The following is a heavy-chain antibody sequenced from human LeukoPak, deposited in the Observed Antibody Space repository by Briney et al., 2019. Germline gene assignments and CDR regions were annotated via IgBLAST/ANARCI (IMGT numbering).Heavy chain of an antibody. CDR2: IYFSGTT. J-gene: IGHJ3*02. D-gene: IGHD4-17*01. V-gene: IGHV4-39*01. CDR3: ARHTGYGDYVVFDI. CDR1: GGSIRSYY. Sequence: SETLSLPCTVSGGSIRSYYWRWLRQPPGKALEWIGSIYFSGTTYYDPSLKSRVTISVDTSKNQFSLRLSSVTAADTAVYYCARHTGYGDYVVFDIWGQGTMVTVSS.